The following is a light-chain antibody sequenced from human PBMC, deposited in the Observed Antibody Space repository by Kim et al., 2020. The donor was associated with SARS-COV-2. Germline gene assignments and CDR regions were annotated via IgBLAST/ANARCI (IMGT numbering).Light chain of an antibody. Sequence: SLGERATLSCRASPSVGGSYVAWYQQQRGQAPRLLIYDTSNRATGIPDRFNSSGSGTDFTLTISRLEPEDVAVYSCQQYGVSPWTFGQGTKVDIK. CDR3: QQYGVSPWT. J-gene: IGKJ1*01. V-gene: IGKV3-20*01. CDR1: PSVGGSY. CDR2: DTS.